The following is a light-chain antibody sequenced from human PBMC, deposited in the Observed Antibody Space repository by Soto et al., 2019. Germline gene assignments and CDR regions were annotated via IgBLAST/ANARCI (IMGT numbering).Light chain of an antibody. CDR3: CSYAGSSYV. Sequence: QSALTQPRSVGGSPGQSVTISCTGTSSDVGGYNYVSWYQQHPGKAPKLMIYDVSKRPSRVPDRFSGSKSGNTASLPISGLQAEDAADYYCCSYAGSSYVFGTGTKVTVL. CDR1: SSDVGGYNY. J-gene: IGLJ1*01. V-gene: IGLV2-11*01. CDR2: DVS.